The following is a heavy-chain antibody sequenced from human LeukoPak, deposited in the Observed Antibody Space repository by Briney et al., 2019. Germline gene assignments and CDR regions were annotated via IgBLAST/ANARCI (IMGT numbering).Heavy chain of an antibody. D-gene: IGHD5-18*01. V-gene: IGHV1-46*01. CDR1: GYACTTCY. CDR2: INPSGGST. Sequence: GASVKLSCNASGYACTTCYKYWGWHAPGQGLEWMGIINPSGGSTSYAQNFQGRVTMTRDTSTSTVYMELSSLRSEDTAVYYCARVDVDTAMVNFDYWGQGALVTVSS. CDR3: ARVDVDTAMVNFDY. J-gene: IGHJ4*02.